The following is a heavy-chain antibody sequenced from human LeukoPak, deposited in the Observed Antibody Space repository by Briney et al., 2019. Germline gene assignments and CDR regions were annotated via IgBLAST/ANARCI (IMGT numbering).Heavy chain of an antibody. CDR1: GYTFSSFA. V-gene: IGHV7-4-1*02. Sequence: ASVKVSCMASGYTFSSFAMNWVRQAPGQGLEWMGWINTNTGNPTYAQGFTGRFVFSLDISVSTAYLQISSLKTEDTAVYYCARDYGDYVLGYWGQGTLVTVSS. CDR2: INTNTGNP. J-gene: IGHJ4*02. CDR3: ARDYGDYVLGY. D-gene: IGHD4-17*01.